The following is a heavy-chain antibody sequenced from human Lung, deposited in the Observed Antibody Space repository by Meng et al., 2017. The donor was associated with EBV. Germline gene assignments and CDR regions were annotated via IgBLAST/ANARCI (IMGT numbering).Heavy chain of an antibody. V-gene: IGHV1-18*01. CDR1: GYTFTNYG. J-gene: IGHJ4*02. D-gene: IGHD1-26*01. CDR3: ARVEVGITSGDY. Sequence: QAQLVQSGDEVNKPWASVKVTCKASGYTFTNYGITWVRQAPGQGLEWMGWISAYNGNTNYAQTLQGRLTRTTDTSTSTAYMELRSLRSDDTAVYYCARVEVGITSGDYWGQGTLVTVSS. CDR2: ISAYNGNT.